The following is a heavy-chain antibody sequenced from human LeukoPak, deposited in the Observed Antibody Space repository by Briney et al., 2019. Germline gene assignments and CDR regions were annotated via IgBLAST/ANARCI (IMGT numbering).Heavy chain of an antibody. D-gene: IGHD3-3*01. CDR3: AAPGASGFVGNFWSGPLDF. CDR2: INPSGGST. Sequence: GASVKVSCKASGYTFTSYYMHWVRQAPGQGLEWMGIINPSGGSTSYAQKFQGRVTMTRDTSTSTVYMELSSLRSEDTAVYYCAAPGASGFVGNFWSGPLDFWGQGTLVTVSS. CDR1: GYTFTSYY. J-gene: IGHJ4*02. V-gene: IGHV1-46*01.